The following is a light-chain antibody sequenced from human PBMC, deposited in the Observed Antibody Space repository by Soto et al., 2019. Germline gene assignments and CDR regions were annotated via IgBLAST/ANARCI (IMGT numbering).Light chain of an antibody. Sequence: QSALTQPRSVSGSPGQSVTISCTGTNSDVGTYNYVSWYQQHPGKAPKLMIYEVSNRPSGVSNRFSGSKSGNTASLTISGLQAEDEADYYCSSYTSSSTRVFGTGTKVTVL. CDR3: SSYTSSSTRV. V-gene: IGLV2-14*01. CDR1: NSDVGTYNY. CDR2: EVS. J-gene: IGLJ1*01.